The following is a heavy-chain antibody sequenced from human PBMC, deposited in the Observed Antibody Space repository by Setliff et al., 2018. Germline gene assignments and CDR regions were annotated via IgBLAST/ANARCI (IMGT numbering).Heavy chain of an antibody. Sequence: GGSLRLSCAASGFTVSSSYMSWVRQAPGKGLEWVSIIYGGGYTNHADSVKGRFTISRDNSKNTLYFQMNSLRAEDTAVYYCARDVQGGGHPENWGQGTLVTVSS. CDR3: ARDVQGGGHPEN. CDR1: GFTVSSSY. CDR2: IYGGGYT. J-gene: IGHJ4*02. D-gene: IGHD2-15*01. V-gene: IGHV3-53*01.